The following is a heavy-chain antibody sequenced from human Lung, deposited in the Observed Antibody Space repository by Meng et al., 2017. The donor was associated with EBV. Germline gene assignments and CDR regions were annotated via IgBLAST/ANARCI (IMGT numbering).Heavy chain of an antibody. CDR1: TDGDSCSSAA. CDR2: SYYSAKWYN. J-gene: IGHJ2*01. V-gene: IGHV6-1*01. Sequence: QGQLQQSGPGLVEPTPALSLTCVSTTDGDSCSSAAWTWVRQAPARGLEWMGRSYYSAKWYNDYAVFVKSRITINPDTSKNQFSLQLNSVTPEDTAVYYCARGATSAFDLWGRGTLVTVSS. CDR3: ARGATSAFDL.